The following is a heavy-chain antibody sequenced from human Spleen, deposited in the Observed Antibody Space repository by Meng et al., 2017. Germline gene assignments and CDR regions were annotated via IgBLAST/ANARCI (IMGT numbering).Heavy chain of an antibody. D-gene: IGHD3-16*01. CDR2: INPNSGGT. V-gene: IGHV1-2*06. J-gene: IGHJ4*02. CDR3: AIETWGFGY. Sequence: ASVKVSCKASGYTFTDYYIHWVRQAPGQGLEWMGRINPNSGGTNYARKFQGRVTMTRDTSISTADVELSRLRSDDTAVYYCAIETWGFGYWGQGTLVTVSS. CDR1: GYTFTDYY.